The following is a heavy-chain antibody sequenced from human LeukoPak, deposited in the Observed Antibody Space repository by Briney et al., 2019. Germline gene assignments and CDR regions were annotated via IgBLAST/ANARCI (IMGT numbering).Heavy chain of an antibody. V-gene: IGHV4-59*01. CDR3: ARGAQSSYYYYGMDV. J-gene: IGHJ6*02. CDR1: GGSISSYY. Sequence: SETLSLTCTVSGGSISSYYWSWIRQPPGKGLEWIGYIYYSGSTNYNPPLKSRVTISVDTSKNQFSLKLSSVTAADTAVYYCARGAQSSYYYYGMDVWGQGTTVTVSS. CDR2: IYYSGST. D-gene: IGHD6-19*01.